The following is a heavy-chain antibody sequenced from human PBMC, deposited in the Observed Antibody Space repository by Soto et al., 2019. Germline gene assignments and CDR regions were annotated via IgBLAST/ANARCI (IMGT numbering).Heavy chain of an antibody. Sequence: SETLSLTCTVSGGSISSVGYYWSWIRQHPGKGLEWIGYIYYSGSTYYNPSLKSRVTISVDTSKNQFSLKLSSVTAADTAVYYCARDRRNWDNYYYYGMDVWGQGTTVTVSS. CDR2: IYYSGST. CDR3: ARDRRNWDNYYYYGMDV. CDR1: GGSISSVGYY. J-gene: IGHJ6*02. V-gene: IGHV4-31*03. D-gene: IGHD7-27*01.